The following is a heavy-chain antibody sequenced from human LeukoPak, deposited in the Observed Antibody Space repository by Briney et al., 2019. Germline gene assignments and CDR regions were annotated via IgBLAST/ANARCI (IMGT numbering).Heavy chain of an antibody. Sequence: GRSLRLSCAVSGFTFSSYAMIWVRQAPGRGLVWVSSIGASGDSIYYTDSVKGRFTISRDNSKNTLYLQMSSLRVEDTAVYYCAKIPDVSDYWGQGTLVTVSS. CDR2: IGASGDSI. V-gene: IGHV3-23*01. CDR1: GFTFSSYA. CDR3: AKIPDVSDY. J-gene: IGHJ4*02.